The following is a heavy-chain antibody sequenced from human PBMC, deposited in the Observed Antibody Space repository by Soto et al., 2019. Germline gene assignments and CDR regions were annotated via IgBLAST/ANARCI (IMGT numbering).Heavy chain of an antibody. Sequence: SLRISCAASGFTFSSYEMNWVRQAPGKGLEWVSYISSSGSTIYYADSVKGRFTTSRDNAKNSLYLQMNSLRAEDTAVYYCARDLRYCSGGSCHQAYYYYYYYGMDVWGQGTTVTVSS. D-gene: IGHD2-15*01. CDR2: ISSSGSTI. V-gene: IGHV3-48*03. J-gene: IGHJ6*02. CDR1: GFTFSSYE. CDR3: ARDLRYCSGGSCHQAYYYYYYYGMDV.